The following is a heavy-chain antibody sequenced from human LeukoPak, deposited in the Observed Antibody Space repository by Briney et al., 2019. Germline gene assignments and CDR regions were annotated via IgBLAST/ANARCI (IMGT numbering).Heavy chain of an antibody. V-gene: IGHV3-30*18. CDR3: AKDGGFGESLPSFDY. CDR1: GFTFSSYG. CDR2: ISYDGSNK. D-gene: IGHD3-10*01. J-gene: IGHJ4*02. Sequence: GGSLRLSCAASGFTFSSYGMHWVRQAPGKGLEWVAVISYDGSNKYYADSVKGRFTISRDNSKNTLYLQMNSLRAEDTAVYYCAKDGGFGESLPSFDYWGQGTLVTVSS.